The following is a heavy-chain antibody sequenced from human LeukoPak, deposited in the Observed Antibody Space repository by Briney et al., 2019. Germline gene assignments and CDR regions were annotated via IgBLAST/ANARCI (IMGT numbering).Heavy chain of an antibody. CDR1: GFIFSHAW. J-gene: IGHJ3*02. CDR3: TTECGDAFDI. CDR2: IKSKTDGGTI. Sequence: GGSLRLSCAASGFIFSHAWMSWVRQSPGKGLEWVGRIKSKTDGGTIDYAAPVKGRLTISRDDSKNTLYLQVNSLKTEDTAVYYCTTECGDAFDIWGQGTMVTVSS. V-gene: IGHV3-15*01.